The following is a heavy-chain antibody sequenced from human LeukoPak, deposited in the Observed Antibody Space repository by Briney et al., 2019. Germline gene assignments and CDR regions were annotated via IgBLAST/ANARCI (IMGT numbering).Heavy chain of an antibody. CDR2: INPNSGGT. V-gene: IGHV1-2*02. CDR1: GYTFTGYY. Sequence: ASVKVSCKASGYTFTGYYMHWVRQAPGQGLEWMGWINPNSGGTNYAQKFQGRVTMTRDTSISTAYMELSSLRSEDTAVYYCAREDSSSWRYYFDYWGQGTLVTVSS. J-gene: IGHJ4*02. CDR3: AREDSSSWRYYFDY. D-gene: IGHD6-13*01.